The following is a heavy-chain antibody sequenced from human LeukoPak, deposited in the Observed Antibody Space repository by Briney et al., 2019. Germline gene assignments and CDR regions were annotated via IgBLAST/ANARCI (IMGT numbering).Heavy chain of an antibody. Sequence: GGSLRLSCAASGFTFSSYSMNWVRQAPGKGLEWVSSISSSSSYIYYADSVKGRFTISRDNAKNSLYLQMNSLRAEDTAVYYCARDRMVRGVLHGLDYWGQGTLVTASS. J-gene: IGHJ4*02. CDR3: ARDRMVRGVLHGLDY. D-gene: IGHD3-10*01. CDR1: GFTFSSYS. V-gene: IGHV3-21*01. CDR2: ISSSSSYI.